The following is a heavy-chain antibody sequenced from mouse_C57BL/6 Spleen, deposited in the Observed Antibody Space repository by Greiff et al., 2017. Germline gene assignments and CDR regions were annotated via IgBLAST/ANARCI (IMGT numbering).Heavy chain of an antibody. CDR2: IDPSDSYT. D-gene: IGHD1-1*01. Sequence: QVQLQQPGAELVKPGASVKLSCKASGYTFTSYWMQWVKQRPGQGLEWIGEIDPSDSYTNYNQKFKGKATLTVDTSSSTAYMQLSSLTSEDSAVYYCARDYGSRAFVFWGHGTLVSVSA. V-gene: IGHV1-50*01. CDR3: ARDYGSRAFVF. CDR1: GYTFTSYW. J-gene: IGHJ3*01.